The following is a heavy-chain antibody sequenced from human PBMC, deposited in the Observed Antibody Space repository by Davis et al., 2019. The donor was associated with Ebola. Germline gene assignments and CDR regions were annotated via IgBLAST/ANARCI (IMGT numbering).Heavy chain of an antibody. CDR1: GFTFRSWD. J-gene: IGHJ4*02. CDR2: ISNTGYTI. D-gene: IGHD3-22*01. Sequence: GESLKISCAASGFTFRSWDMNWVRQTPGKGLEWVSYISNTGYTIYYSDSVKGRFTISRDNAKNSLYLQMSSLRAEDTGVYYCARDAYYYDSSGYTVHFDYWGQGTLVTVSS. CDR3: ARDAYYYDSSGYTVHFDY. V-gene: IGHV3-48*03.